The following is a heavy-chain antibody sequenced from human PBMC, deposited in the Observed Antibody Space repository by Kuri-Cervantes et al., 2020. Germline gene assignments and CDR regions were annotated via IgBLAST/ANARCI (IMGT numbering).Heavy chain of an antibody. V-gene: IGHV1-18*04. CDR3: ARVRYYYDSSGYTSDY. J-gene: IGHJ4*02. Sequence: ASVKVSCKASGYTFTSYYMHWVRQAPGQGLEWMGWISAYNGNTNYAQKLQGRVTMTTDTSTSTAYMELRSLRSDDTAVYYCARVRYYYDSSGYTSDYWGQGTLVTVSS. D-gene: IGHD3-22*01. CDR2: ISAYNGNT. CDR1: GYTFTSYY.